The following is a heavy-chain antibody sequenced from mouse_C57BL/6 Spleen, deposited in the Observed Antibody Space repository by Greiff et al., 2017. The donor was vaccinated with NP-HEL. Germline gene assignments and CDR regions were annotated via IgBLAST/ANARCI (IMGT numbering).Heavy chain of an antibody. Sequence: VQLQQSGAELVRPGASVKLSCTASGFNIKDDYMHWVKQRPEQGLEWIGWIDPENGDTEYASKFQGKATITADTSSNTAYLQLSSLTSEDTAVYYCTTPMVTYYAMDYWGQGTSVTVSS. J-gene: IGHJ4*01. CDR2: IDPENGDT. V-gene: IGHV14-4*01. D-gene: IGHD2-2*01. CDR3: TTPMVTYYAMDY. CDR1: GFNIKDDY.